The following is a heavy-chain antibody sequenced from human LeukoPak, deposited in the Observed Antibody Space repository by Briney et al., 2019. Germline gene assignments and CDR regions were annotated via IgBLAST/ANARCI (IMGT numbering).Heavy chain of an antibody. CDR2: ISWNSDSI. CDR1: GFTFDDYA. Sequence: PGRSLRLSCAASGFTFDDYAMHWVRQAPGKGLEWVSGISWNSDSIGYADSVKGRFTISRDNAKNSLYLQMNSLRAEDTALYYCAKSVGQWLVPHWFDPWGQGTLVTVSS. CDR3: AKSVGQWLVPHWFDP. J-gene: IGHJ5*02. D-gene: IGHD6-19*01. V-gene: IGHV3-9*01.